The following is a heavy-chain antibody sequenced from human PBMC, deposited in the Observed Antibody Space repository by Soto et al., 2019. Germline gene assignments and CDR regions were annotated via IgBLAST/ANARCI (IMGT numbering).Heavy chain of an antibody. D-gene: IGHD4-17*01. CDR1: GFTFSGSA. J-gene: IGHJ4*02. CDR2: IGDNGLST. CDR3: ATYRQNRMTSEF. V-gene: IGHV3-23*01. Sequence: EVQLLDSGGGLVQPGESLTLSCAASGFTFSGSAMNWVRQAPGKGLEWVSAIGDNGLSTYYADSVKDRFNISRDNSKNMLYLQMNSLRADATAVYYCATYRQNRMTSEFWGQGALVTVST.